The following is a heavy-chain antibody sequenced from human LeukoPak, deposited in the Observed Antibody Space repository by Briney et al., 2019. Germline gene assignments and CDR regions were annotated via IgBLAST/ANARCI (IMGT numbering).Heavy chain of an antibody. Sequence: ASVKVPCKASGYTFTSYDIIWVRQASGQGLEWMGWMNPNSGHTGYAQKFQGRVTMTRTTSISTAYMELTSLTSEDSAVYYCARSIVGVRKRNDYWGQGTLVTVSS. V-gene: IGHV1-8*01. J-gene: IGHJ4*02. CDR2: MNPNSGHT. D-gene: IGHD1-26*01. CDR3: ARSIVGVRKRNDY. CDR1: GYTFTSYD.